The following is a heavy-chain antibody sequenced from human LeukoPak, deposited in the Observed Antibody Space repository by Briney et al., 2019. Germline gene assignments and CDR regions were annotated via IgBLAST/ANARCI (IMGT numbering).Heavy chain of an antibody. J-gene: IGHJ6*03. Sequence: ETLSLTCTVSGGSISNYYWSWIRQPPGKGLEWVSAIIESGESTYYTDSVKGRFTISRDNSKNTLYLQMNSLRAEDTAVYYCARESSTQDYYYMDVWGKGTTVTVSS. D-gene: IGHD2-2*01. CDR2: IIESGEST. CDR3: ARESSTQDYYYMDV. V-gene: IGHV3-53*05. CDR1: GGSISNYY.